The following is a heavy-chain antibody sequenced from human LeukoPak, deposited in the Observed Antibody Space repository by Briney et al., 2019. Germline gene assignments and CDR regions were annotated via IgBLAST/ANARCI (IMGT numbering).Heavy chain of an antibody. V-gene: IGHV3-53*01. D-gene: IGHD1-14*01. CDR3: ARGVEPLAANTLAY. CDR2: LYSDGNT. J-gene: IGHJ4*02. CDR1: GFTVITND. Sequence: GGSLRLSCAASGFTVITNDMTWVRQAPGKGLEWVSVLYSDGNTKYADSVQGRFTISRDNSKNTLYLGMNGLSPDDTAVYYCARGVEPLAANTLAYWGQGTPVTVSS.